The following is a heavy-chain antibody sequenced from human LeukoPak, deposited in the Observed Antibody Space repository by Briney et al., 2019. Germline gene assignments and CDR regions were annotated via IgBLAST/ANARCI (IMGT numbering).Heavy chain of an antibody. J-gene: IGHJ4*02. CDR1: GYSFTSYW. V-gene: IGHV5-51*01. D-gene: IGHD3-9*01. CDR2: IYPGDSDT. Sequence: GESLKISCKGSGYSFTSYWIGWVRQMPGKGLEWMGIIYPGDSDTRYSPSFQGQVTISADKSISTAYLQWSSLTASDTAMYYCARLETLLRYFDWLSHVSSAPDYFDYWGQGTLVTVSS. CDR3: ARLETLLRYFDWLSHVSSAPDYFDY.